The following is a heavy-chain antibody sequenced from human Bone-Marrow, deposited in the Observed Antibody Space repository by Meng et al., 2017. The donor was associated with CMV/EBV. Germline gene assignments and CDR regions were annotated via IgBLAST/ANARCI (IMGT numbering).Heavy chain of an antibody. V-gene: IGHV2-5*01. D-gene: IGHD3-10*01. J-gene: IGHJ6*01. CDR3: VQTRAFGELLNYYYGMDV. CDR1: GFSLSTSGVG. CDR2: IYWNDDK. Sequence: SGPTLVKPTQTLTLTCTFSGFSLSTSGVGVGWIRQPPGKALEWLAVIYWNDDKRYSPSLKSRLTITKDTSKNQVVLTMTNMDPVDTATYFCVQTRAFGELLNYYYGMDVWGQGTTVTGSS.